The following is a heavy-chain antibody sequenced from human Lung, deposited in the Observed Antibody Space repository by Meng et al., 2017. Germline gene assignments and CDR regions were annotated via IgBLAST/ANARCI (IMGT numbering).Heavy chain of an antibody. J-gene: IGHJ4*02. CDR2: INHSGST. D-gene: IGHD4-11*01. CDR3: ARGPTTMAHDFDY. CDR1: GGSFSDYY. V-gene: IGHV4-34*01. Sequence: QVQLQWWGAGLLKPSETLSLTCVGSGGSFSDYYWSWIRQPPGKGLEWIGEINHSGSTNYNPSLESRATISVDTSQNNLSLKLSSVTAADSAVYYCARGPTTMAHDFDYWGQGTLVTVSS.